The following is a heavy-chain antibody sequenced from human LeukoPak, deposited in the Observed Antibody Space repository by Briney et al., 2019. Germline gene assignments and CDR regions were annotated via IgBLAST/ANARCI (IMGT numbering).Heavy chain of an antibody. V-gene: IGHV4-39*01. CDR3: ARHSSGWYDYFDY. CDR2: IYYSGST. D-gene: IGHD6-19*01. CDR1: GGSISSSSYY. J-gene: IGHJ4*02. Sequence: SETLSLTCTVSGGSISSSSYYWGWIRQPPGKGLEWIGSIYYSGSTYYNPSLKSRVTISVDTSKNQFSLKLGSVTAADTAVYYCARHSSGWYDYFDYWGQGTLVTVSS.